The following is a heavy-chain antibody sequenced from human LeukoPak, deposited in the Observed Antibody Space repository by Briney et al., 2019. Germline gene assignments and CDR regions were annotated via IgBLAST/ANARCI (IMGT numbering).Heavy chain of an antibody. V-gene: IGHV3-48*01. J-gene: IGHJ4*02. CDR2: ISSSSSTI. D-gene: IGHD5-18*01. CDR1: GFTFSSYS. CDR3: ARDFRDTAMGIDY. Sequence: GGSLRLSCAASGFTFSSYSMNWVRQAPGKGLEWVSYISSSSSTIYYADSVKGRFTISRDNAKNSLYLQMNSLRAEDTAVYYCARDFRDTAMGIDYWGQGTLVTVSS.